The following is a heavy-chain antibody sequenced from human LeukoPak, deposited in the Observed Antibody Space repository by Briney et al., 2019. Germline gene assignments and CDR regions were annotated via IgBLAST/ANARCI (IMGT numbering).Heavy chain of an antibody. CDR1: GFTFSSYS. D-gene: IGHD3-10*01. Sequence: GGSLRLSCAASGFTFSSYSMNWVRQAPGKGLEWVSYISSSSSYIYYADSVKGRFTISRDNAKNSLYLQMNSLRAEDTAVYYCAREVYYGSGSYPYPFDYWGQGTLVTVSS. CDR3: AREVYYGSGSYPYPFDY. CDR2: ISSSSSYI. J-gene: IGHJ4*02. V-gene: IGHV3-21*01.